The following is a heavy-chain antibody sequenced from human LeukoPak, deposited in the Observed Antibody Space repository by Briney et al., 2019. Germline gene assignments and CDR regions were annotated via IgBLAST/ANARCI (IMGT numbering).Heavy chain of an antibody. CDR2: ISWNSDNI. Sequence: GGSLRLSCAASKSTFNDYAMHWVRQAPGKGLEWVSGISWNSDNIGYADSVRGRFTISRDNAKDSLYLQMNSLKTEDTAVYYCAKDISSDYDDGGWFDPWGQGTLVAVSS. CDR3: AKDISSDYDDGGWFDP. CDR1: KSTFNDYA. D-gene: IGHD5-12*01. V-gene: IGHV3-9*01. J-gene: IGHJ5*02.